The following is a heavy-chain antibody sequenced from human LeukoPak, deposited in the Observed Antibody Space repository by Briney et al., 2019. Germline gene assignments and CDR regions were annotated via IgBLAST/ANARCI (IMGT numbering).Heavy chain of an antibody. CDR3: ARDLGDYVGYDAFDI. V-gene: IGHV3-48*03. CDR1: GFTFGSFE. Sequence: QPGGSLRLSCAASGFTFGSFEMNWVRQAPGKGLEWLSYISSSGSNKYYADSLKGRFTISRDNAKSSLYLQMNSLTAEDTADYYCARDLGDYVGYDAFDIWGQGTRVTVSS. D-gene: IGHD4-17*01. J-gene: IGHJ3*02. CDR2: ISSSGSNK.